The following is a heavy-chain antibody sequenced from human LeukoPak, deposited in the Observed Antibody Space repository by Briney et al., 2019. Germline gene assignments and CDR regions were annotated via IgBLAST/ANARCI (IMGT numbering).Heavy chain of an antibody. CDR3: ARGFRAVTTDTPTYYYYYYMDV. V-gene: IGHV3-20*04. D-gene: IGHD4-17*01. J-gene: IGHJ6*03. CDR2: INWNGGSI. Sequence: GGSLRLSCAASGFTFNDYGMSWVRQAPGKGLEWVSGINWNGGSITYADSVKGRFTISRDNAKNSLYLQMNSLRAEDAALYYCARGFRAVTTDTPTYYYYYYMDVWGKGTTVTVSS. CDR1: GFTFNDYG.